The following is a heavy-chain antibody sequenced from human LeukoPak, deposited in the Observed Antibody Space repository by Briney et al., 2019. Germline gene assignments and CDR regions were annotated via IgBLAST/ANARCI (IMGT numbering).Heavy chain of an antibody. CDR2: INPNSGGT. V-gene: IGHV1-2*02. J-gene: IGHJ6*02. CDR1: GYTFTGYY. Sequence: ASVKVSCKASGYTFTGYYMHWVRQAPGQGLEWMGWINPNSGGTNYAQKFQGRVTMTRDTSISTAYMELSRLRSDDTAVYYCARASDYYYYSMDVWGQGTTVTVSS. CDR3: ARASDYYYYSMDV.